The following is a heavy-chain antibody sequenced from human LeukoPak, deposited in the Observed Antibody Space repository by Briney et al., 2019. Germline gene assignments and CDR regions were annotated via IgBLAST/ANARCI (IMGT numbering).Heavy chain of an antibody. D-gene: IGHD1-1*01. Sequence: PGGSLRLSCAASGFTFSSYGMHWVRQAPGKGLEWGAVISYDGSNKYYADSVKGRFTISRDNSKNTLYLQMNSLRAEDTAVYYCAKGYDLYGMDVWGQGTTVTVSS. J-gene: IGHJ6*02. CDR1: GFTFSSYG. CDR3: AKGYDLYGMDV. CDR2: ISYDGSNK. V-gene: IGHV3-30*18.